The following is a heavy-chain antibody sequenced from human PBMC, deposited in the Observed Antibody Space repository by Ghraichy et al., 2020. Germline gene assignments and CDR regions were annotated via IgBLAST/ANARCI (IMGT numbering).Heavy chain of an antibody. CDR2: ISDSGSAI. CDR1: GFTFSDYY. Sequence: GGSLRLSCAVSGFTFSDYYMTWIRQVPGKGLEWVSYISDSGSAIFYADSVRGRFTISRDNARNSLLLQMNSLRVEDTAIYYCTRTHQGCSSPNCPPGRNYYMDVWGTATTVTVSS. CDR3: TRTHQGCSSPNCPPGRNYYMDV. D-gene: IGHD2-2*01. V-gene: IGHV3-11*01. J-gene: IGHJ6*03.